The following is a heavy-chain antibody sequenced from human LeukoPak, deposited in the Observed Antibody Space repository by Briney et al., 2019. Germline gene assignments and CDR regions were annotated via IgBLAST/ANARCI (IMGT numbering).Heavy chain of an antibody. V-gene: IGHV1-2*02. CDR3: ARATAIVLRYFDWLLYPDY. D-gene: IGHD3-9*01. Sequence: ASVKVSCKASGYTFTGYYMHWVRQAPGQGLEWMGWINPNGGGTNYAQKFQGRVTMTRDTSISTAYMELSRLRSDDTAVYYCARATAIVLRYFDWLLYPDYWGQGTLVTVSS. J-gene: IGHJ4*02. CDR2: INPNGGGT. CDR1: GYTFTGYY.